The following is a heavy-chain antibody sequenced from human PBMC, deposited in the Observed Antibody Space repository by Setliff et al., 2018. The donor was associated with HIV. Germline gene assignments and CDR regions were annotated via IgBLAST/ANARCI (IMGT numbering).Heavy chain of an antibody. J-gene: IGHJ6*03. D-gene: IGHD5-12*01. CDR3: ARISVASRYNSDMDV. V-gene: IGHV1-24*01. CDR1: EYTLSDLS. Sequence: GASVKVSCKVFEYTLSDLSIHWVRQAPGKGLEWMGGFDPEDGETIYAQKYQGRVTMTEDTSTDTAYMELSSLRPEDTAVYYCARISVASRYNSDMDVWGKGTTVTVSS. CDR2: FDPEDGET.